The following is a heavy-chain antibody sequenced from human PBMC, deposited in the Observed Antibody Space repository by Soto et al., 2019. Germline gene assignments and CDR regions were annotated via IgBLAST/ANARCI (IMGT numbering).Heavy chain of an antibody. Sequence: GGSLRLSCAASGFTFDDYGMSWVRQAPGKGLEWVSGINRDGRSTGYADSMKGRFTISRDNAKNSLYLQMNSLRADDTALFFCARAPGYYGDFFDYWGQGTLVTVSS. CDR2: INRDGRST. V-gene: IGHV3-20*04. CDR3: ARAPGYYGDFFDY. CDR1: GFTFDDYG. D-gene: IGHD4-17*01. J-gene: IGHJ4*02.